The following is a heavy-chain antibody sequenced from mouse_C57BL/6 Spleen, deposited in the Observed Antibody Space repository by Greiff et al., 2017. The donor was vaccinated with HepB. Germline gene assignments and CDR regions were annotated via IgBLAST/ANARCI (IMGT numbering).Heavy chain of an antibody. CDR3: ASYSYGSSYPFDY. J-gene: IGHJ2*01. D-gene: IGHD1-1*01. CDR1: GYTFTSYW. CDR2: INPSSGYT. V-gene: IGHV1-7*01. Sequence: QVQLQQSGAELAKPGASVKLSCKASGYTFTSYWMHWVKQRPGQGLEWIGYINPSSGYTKYNQKFKDKATLTADKSSSTAYMQLSSLTYEDSAVYYCASYSYGSSYPFDYWGQGTTLTVSS.